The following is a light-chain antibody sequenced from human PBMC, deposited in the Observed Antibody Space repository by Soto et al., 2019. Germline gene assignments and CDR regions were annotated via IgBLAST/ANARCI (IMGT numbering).Light chain of an antibody. Sequence: QSVLPQPPSVSAAPGQTVTLSCSGSIYNIGTNYVSWFQQLPGTGPKLLIYDNDKRPSGIPDRFSGSKSGTSATLGITGLQYGDEADYYCATWDSSLSAAVFGGGTKLTVL. CDR3: ATWDSSLSAAV. CDR2: DND. CDR1: IYNIGTNY. J-gene: IGLJ2*01. V-gene: IGLV1-51*01.